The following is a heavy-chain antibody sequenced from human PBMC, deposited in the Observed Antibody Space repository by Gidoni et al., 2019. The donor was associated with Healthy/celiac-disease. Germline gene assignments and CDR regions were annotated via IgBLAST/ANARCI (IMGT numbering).Heavy chain of an antibody. D-gene: IGHD5-12*01. Sequence: EVQLVESGGGLIQPGGSLRLSCAAYGFTVSSNYMSWVRQAPGKGLEWVSVIYSGGSTYYADAVKGRFIISRDNSKNTLYLQMNSLRAEDTSVYYCASSFEMATPGYWGQGTLVTVSS. V-gene: IGHV3-53*01. CDR2: IYSGGST. CDR3: ASSFEMATPGY. CDR1: GFTVSSNY. J-gene: IGHJ4*02.